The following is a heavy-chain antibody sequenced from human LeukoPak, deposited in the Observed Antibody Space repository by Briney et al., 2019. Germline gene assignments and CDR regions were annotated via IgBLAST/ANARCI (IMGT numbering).Heavy chain of an antibody. CDR2: ISGSGGST. V-gene: IGHV3-23*01. D-gene: IGHD4-17*01. J-gene: IGHJ4*02. CDR1: GFTVSSNY. Sequence: GGSLRLSCAASGFTVSSNYMSWVRQAPGKGLEWVSSISGSGGSTYYVDSVKGRFTISRDNSKNTVHLQMNSLRAEDTAEYYCAKGVTSGFESWGQGTLVIVSS. CDR3: AKGVTSGFES.